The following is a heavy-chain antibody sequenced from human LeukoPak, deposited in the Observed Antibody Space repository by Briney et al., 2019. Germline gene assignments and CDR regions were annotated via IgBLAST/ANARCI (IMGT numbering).Heavy chain of an antibody. CDR1: GYTFTGYY. CDR3: ARDLGYSGYDSDIDY. J-gene: IGHJ4*02. V-gene: IGHV1-2*02. Sequence: GASVKVSCKASGYTFTGYYMHWVRQAPGQGLEWMGWINPNSGGTNYAQKFQGRVTMTRDTSISTAYMELSRLRSDDTAVYYCARDLGYSGYDSDIDYWGQGTLVTVSS. CDR2: INPNSGGT. D-gene: IGHD5-12*01.